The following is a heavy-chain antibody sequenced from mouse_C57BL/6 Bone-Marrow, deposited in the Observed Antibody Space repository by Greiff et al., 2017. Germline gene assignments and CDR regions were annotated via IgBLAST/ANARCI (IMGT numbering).Heavy chain of an antibody. D-gene: IGHD2-4*01. CDR2: ISSGGSYT. CDR1: GFTFSSYG. J-gene: IGHJ4*01. CDR3: ARQGDYDGDAMDY. Sequence: EVKLVESGGDLVKPGGSLKLSCAASGFTFSSYGMSWFRQPPDKRLAWVATISSGGSYTYYPDSVKGRFTISRDNAKNTLYLQMSSLKSEDTAMYYCARQGDYDGDAMDYWGQGTSVTVSS. V-gene: IGHV5-6*02.